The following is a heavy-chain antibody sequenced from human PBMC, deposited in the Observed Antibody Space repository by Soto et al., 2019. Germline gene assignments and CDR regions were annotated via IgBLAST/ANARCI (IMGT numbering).Heavy chain of an antibody. Sequence: GESLKISCNGSGYSFTSDWIGWVRQMPGKGLEWMGIIYPGDSDTRYSPSFQGQVTISADKSISTAYLQWSSLKASDTAMYYCARLRGRYYDFWSGYPGLFDPWGQGTLVTVSS. CDR3: ARLRGRYYDFWSGYPGLFDP. CDR1: GYSFTSDW. J-gene: IGHJ5*02. V-gene: IGHV5-51*01. D-gene: IGHD3-3*01. CDR2: IYPGDSDT.